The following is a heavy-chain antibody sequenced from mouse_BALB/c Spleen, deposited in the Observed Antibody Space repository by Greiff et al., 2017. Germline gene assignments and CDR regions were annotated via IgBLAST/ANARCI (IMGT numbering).Heavy chain of an antibody. Sequence: QVQLQQPGAELVKPGASVKLSCKASGYTFTSYWMHWVKQRPGQGLEWIGEINPSNGRTNYNEKFKSKATLTVDKSSSTAYMQLSSLTSEDSAVYYCARELFDYWGQGTTLTVSS. CDR3: ARELFDY. J-gene: IGHJ2*01. CDR2: INPSNGRT. CDR1: GYTFTSYW. V-gene: IGHV1S81*02.